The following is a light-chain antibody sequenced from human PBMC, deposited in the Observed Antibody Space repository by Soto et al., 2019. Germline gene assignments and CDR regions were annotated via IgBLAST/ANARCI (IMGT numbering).Light chain of an antibody. V-gene: IGLV1-40*01. CDR3: QSHDNSLRGYV. J-gene: IGLJ1*01. Sequence: AVLTQPPSVSGAPGQRVTISCTGSSSNIGAGYDVHWYQQLPGTAPKLLIYGNNNRPSGVPDRFSGSKSATSGSLAITGLQAEDEADYYCQSHDNSLRGYVFGTGTKVTVL. CDR2: GNN. CDR1: SSNIGAGYD.